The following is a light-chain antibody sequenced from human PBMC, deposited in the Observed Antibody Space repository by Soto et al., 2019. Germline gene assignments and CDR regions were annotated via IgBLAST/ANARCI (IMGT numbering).Light chain of an antibody. J-gene: IGLJ1*01. CDR3: QAWDSSTNYV. CDR1: KLGDKY. V-gene: IGLV3-1*01. Sequence: SYELTQPPSVSVSPGQTASMTCSRDKLGDKYACCYKQKPGKSPVLEFYQDRKRPSGIPERFTGSNSGNTATLTNSGTQAMDEAGYYCQAWDSSTNYVFGTRTKVTVL. CDR2: QDR.